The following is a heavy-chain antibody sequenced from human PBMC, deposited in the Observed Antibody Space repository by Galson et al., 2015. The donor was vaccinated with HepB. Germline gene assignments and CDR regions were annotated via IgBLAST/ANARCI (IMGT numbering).Heavy chain of an antibody. D-gene: IGHD4-11*01. V-gene: IGHV3-23*01. CDR2: ISNSGDDT. J-gene: IGHJ2*01. CDR3: AKDPMTTFTTGWYFDL. CDR1: GFTFSNFA. Sequence: SLRLSCAASGFTFSNFAMTWVRQAPGKGLEWVSSISNSGDDTYTADSVKGRFSISRDNSKNRLYLQVNSLRAEDTAVYYCAKDPMTTFTTGWYFDLWGRGTLVTVSS.